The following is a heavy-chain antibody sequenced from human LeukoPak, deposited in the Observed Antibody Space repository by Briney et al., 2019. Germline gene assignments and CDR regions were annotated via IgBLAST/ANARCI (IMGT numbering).Heavy chain of an antibody. CDR2: ISSTSNPI. CDR1: GFTFSNYN. Sequence: GGSLRLSCATSGFTFSNYNMNWVRQAPGKGLEWLSYISSTSNPIYYADSVKGRFTISRDNAKSSLYLQMNSLRDEDTAVYYCARAGVGARFEDYWGQGTLVTVSS. D-gene: IGHD1-26*01. V-gene: IGHV3-48*02. CDR3: ARAGVGARFEDY. J-gene: IGHJ4*02.